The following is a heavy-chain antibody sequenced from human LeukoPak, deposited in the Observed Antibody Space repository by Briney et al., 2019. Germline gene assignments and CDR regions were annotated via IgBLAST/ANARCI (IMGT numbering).Heavy chain of an antibody. CDR3: AAGFSEGSARAAAGGVDAFDI. Sequence: ASVKVSCKASGFTFTSSAMQWVRQARGQRLEWIGWIVVGSGNTNYAQKFQERVTITRDMSTSTAYMELSSLRSEDTAVYYCAAGFSEGSARAAAGGVDAFDIWGQGTMVTVSS. CDR1: GFTFTSSA. V-gene: IGHV1-58*02. J-gene: IGHJ3*02. CDR2: IVVGSGNT. D-gene: IGHD6-25*01.